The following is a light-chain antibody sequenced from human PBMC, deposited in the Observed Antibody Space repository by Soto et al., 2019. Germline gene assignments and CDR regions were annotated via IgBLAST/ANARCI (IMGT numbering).Light chain of an antibody. J-gene: IGKJ1*01. CDR2: EAS. CDR1: QTISSW. CDR3: QHYNSYSEA. V-gene: IGKV1-5*03. Sequence: DIQMTQSPSTLSGSVGDRVTITCRASQTISSWWAWYQQKPGKAPKLLIYEASTLKSGVPSRFSGSGSGTEFTLTISSLQPDDFATYYCQHYNSYSEAFGQETKVDIK.